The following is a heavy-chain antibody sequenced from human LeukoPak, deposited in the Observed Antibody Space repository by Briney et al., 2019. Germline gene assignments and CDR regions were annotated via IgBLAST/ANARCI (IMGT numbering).Heavy chain of an antibody. V-gene: IGHV4-39*07. J-gene: IGHJ4*02. CDR2: IYYSEGT. CDR3: ARDRYCSGRSCYGPPDY. Sequence: SETLSLTCTVSGDSISSRSYYWGWIRQPPGKGLGWIGSIYYSEGTYYNPSLKSRVTISIDTSKNQFSLKLNSVTAADTAVYYCARDRYCSGRSCYGPPDYWGQGVLVTVSS. D-gene: IGHD2-15*01. CDR1: GDSISSRSYY.